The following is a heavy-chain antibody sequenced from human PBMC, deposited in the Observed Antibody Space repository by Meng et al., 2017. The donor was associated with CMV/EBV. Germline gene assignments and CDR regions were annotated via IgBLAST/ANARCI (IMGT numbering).Heavy chain of an antibody. Sequence: QLQLQASGPGLVKPSVTLSLTCTVSGGSISSSSYYWGWSRQPPGKGLEWIGSIYYSGSTYYNPSLKSRVTISVDTSKNQFSLKLSSVTAADTAVYYCARDSAVAGVVDYWGQGTLVTVSS. V-gene: IGHV4-39*07. CDR3: ARDSAVAGVVDY. D-gene: IGHD6-19*01. J-gene: IGHJ4*02. CDR2: IYYSGST. CDR1: GGSISSSSYY.